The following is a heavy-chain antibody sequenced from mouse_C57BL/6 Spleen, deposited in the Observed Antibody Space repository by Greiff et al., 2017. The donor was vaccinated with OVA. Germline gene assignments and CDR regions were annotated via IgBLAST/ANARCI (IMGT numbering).Heavy chain of an antibody. CDR2: IWSDGST. CDR1: GFSLTSYG. V-gene: IGHV2-6-1*01. CDR3: ARHGPGYDYFDY. D-gene: IGHD2-3*01. J-gene: IGHJ2*01. Sequence: VKLMESGPGLVAPSQSLSITCTVSGFSLTSYGVHWVRQPPGKGLEWLVVIWSDGSTTYNSALKSRLSISKDNSKSQVFLKMNSLQTDDTAMYYCARHGPGYDYFDYWGQGTTLTVSS.